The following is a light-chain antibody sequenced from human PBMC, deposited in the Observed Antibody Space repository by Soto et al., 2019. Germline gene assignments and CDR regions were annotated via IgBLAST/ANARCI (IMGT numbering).Light chain of an antibody. J-gene: IGLJ2*01. CDR3: ETWDSSLSAVV. V-gene: IGLV1-51*01. CDR1: SSNIGNNY. Sequence: QSVLTQPPSVSAAPGQKVTISCSGGSSNIGNNYVSWYQHLPGTAPKLLIYDNNRRPSGIPDRFSGSKSVTSATLDITGLQTGDEADYYCETWDSSLSAVVFGGGTKLTAL. CDR2: DNN.